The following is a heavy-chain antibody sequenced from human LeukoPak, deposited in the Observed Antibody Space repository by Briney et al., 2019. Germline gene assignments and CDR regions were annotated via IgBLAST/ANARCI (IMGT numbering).Heavy chain of an antibody. Sequence: ASVKVSCKASGGTFSKYTISWVRQRPGQGLEWMGWISAYNGNTNYAQKFQGRVTMTTDASTSTADMELRSLRSDDTAMYYCARGQTGSDYGDPDPLGYWGQGTLVTVSS. CDR1: GGTFSKYT. CDR3: ARGQTGSDYGDPDPLGY. J-gene: IGHJ4*02. D-gene: IGHD4-17*01. V-gene: IGHV1-18*01. CDR2: ISAYNGNT.